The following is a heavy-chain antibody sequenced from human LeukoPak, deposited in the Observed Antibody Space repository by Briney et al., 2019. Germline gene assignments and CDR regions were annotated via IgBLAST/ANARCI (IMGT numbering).Heavy chain of an antibody. CDR3: ARATTVPCFDY. J-gene: IGHJ4*02. V-gene: IGHV4-31*03. Sequence: SETLSLTCTVSGGSISSGGYYWSWIRQHPGKGLEWIGYIYYSGSTYYNPSLKSRVTTSVDTSKNQFSLKLSSVTAADTAVYYCARATTVPCFDYWGQGTLVTVSS. D-gene: IGHD4-17*01. CDR1: GGSISSGGYY. CDR2: IYYSGST.